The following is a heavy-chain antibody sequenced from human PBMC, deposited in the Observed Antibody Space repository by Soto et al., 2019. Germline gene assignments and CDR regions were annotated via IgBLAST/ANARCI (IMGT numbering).Heavy chain of an antibody. V-gene: IGHV1-69*04. CDR2: IIPILGIA. J-gene: IGHJ4*02. D-gene: IGHD2-21*01. CDR1: GGTFSSYT. CDR3: ARDGAYCGGDCPSRFDY. Sequence: SVKVSCKASGGTFSSYTISWVRQAPGQGLEWMGRIIPILGIANYAQKFQGRVTITADKSTSTAYMELSSLRSEDTAVYYCARDGAYCGGDCPSRFDYWGQGTLVTVSS.